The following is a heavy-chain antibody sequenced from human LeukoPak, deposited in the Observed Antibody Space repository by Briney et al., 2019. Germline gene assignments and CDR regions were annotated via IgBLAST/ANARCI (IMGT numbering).Heavy chain of an antibody. CDR3: ATVTKVDFNY. CDR2: VSVEGIGR. CDR1: GFTFSSYT. V-gene: IGHV3-30*09. Sequence: PGRSLRLSSAASGFTFSSYTFYWFRQAPGKGLEWVASVSVEGIGRYCPGSVEGRFAISRDDSTKSVCLQMSTLRPEDTAVYFCATVTKVDFNYWGQGTLVTVSS. D-gene: IGHD4-11*01. J-gene: IGHJ4*02.